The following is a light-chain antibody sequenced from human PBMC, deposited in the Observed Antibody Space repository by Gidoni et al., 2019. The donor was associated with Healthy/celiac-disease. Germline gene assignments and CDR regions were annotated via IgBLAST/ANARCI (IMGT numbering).Light chain of an antibody. V-gene: IGLV2-14*01. CDR3: SSYTSSSTLV. J-gene: IGLJ1*01. Sequence: QSALTQPASVSGSPGQSITNSCTGTSSYVGGYNYVSWYQQHPGKAPKLMIYEVSNRPSGVSNRFSGSKSGNTASLTISGLQAEDEADYYCSSYTSSSTLVFGTGTKVTVL. CDR1: SSYVGGYNY. CDR2: EVS.